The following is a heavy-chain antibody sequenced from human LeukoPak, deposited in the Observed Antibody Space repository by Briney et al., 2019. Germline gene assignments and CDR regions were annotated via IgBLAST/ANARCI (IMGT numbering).Heavy chain of an antibody. CDR3: AREMVAVAGTNYYYGMDV. J-gene: IGHJ6*02. CDR1: GGTFSSYA. Sequence: SVKVSCKASGGTFSSYAISWVRQAPGQGLEWMGGIIPIFGTANYAQKFQGRVTITAGESTSTAYMELRSLRSEDTAVYYYAREMVAVAGTNYYYGMDVWGQGTTVTVSS. V-gene: IGHV1-69*13. CDR2: IIPIFGTA. D-gene: IGHD6-19*01.